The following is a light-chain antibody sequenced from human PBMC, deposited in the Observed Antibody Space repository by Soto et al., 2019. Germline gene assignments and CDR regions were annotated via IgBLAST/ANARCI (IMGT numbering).Light chain of an antibody. CDR3: CSYAGSSTLV. CDR1: SSDVGSYNL. J-gene: IGLJ2*01. Sequence: QSVLTQPASVSGSPGQSITISCTGTSSDVGSYNLVSWYQQHPGKAPKLMIYGVSKRPSGVSNRFSGSKSGNTASLTISGLQAEYEADYYCCSYAGSSTLVFGGGTKLTVL. V-gene: IGLV2-23*02. CDR2: GVS.